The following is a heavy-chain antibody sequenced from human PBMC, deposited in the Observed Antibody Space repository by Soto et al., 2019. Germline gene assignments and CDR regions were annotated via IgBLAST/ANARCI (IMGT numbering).Heavy chain of an antibody. D-gene: IGHD6-19*01. CDR1: GYNFNGYY. J-gene: IGHJ4*02. Sequence: ASVKVSCKASGYNFNGYYIHWVRQAPGQGLEWMGWMNPNTGGANYAQKFQGKVIMTTDTSISTAYLELRSLTSDDTAVYYCAKVISTIGSKQWLAQTRHQALDYWGQGTLVTVSS. CDR3: AKVISTIGSKQWLAQTRHQALDY. V-gene: IGHV1-2*02. CDR2: MNPNTGGA.